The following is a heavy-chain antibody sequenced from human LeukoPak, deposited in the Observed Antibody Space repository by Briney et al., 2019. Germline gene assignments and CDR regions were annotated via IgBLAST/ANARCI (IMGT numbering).Heavy chain of an antibody. CDR3: AREGHEVLAATPPDY. CDR1: GYTFTGNN. Sequence: ASVKVSCKSSGYTFTGNNLHWVRHAPGPGIERMGWINLNSGATNYAQKFQATVTRTWATSISTANIELTRLMNDDKTEYYGAREGHEVLAATPPDYWGQRTLVTVSS. D-gene: IGHD2-15*01. CDR2: INLNSGAT. V-gene: IGHV1-2*02. J-gene: IGHJ4*02.